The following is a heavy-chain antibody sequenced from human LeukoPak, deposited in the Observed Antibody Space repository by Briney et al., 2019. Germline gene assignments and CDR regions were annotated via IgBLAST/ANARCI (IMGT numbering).Heavy chain of an antibody. CDR3: GRKSASRKTSEFDY. J-gene: IGHJ4*02. Sequence: ASVKVSCKASGYTFTDYYMNWVRQAPGQGLEWMGWIHPNIGGTNYAQKFQGRVTMTRDTSISTAYMELSRLTFDDTAVYYCGRKSASRKTSEFDYWGQGTLVTVSS. V-gene: IGHV1-2*02. CDR1: GYTFTDYY. CDR2: IHPNIGGT. D-gene: IGHD2-2*01.